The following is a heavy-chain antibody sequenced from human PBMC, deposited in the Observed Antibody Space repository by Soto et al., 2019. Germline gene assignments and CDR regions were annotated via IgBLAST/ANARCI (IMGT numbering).Heavy chain of an antibody. D-gene: IGHD2-2*01. CDR3: ANPFSDYCSSTSCYAYDAFDI. Sequence: EVQLLESGGGLVQPGGSLRLSCAASGFTFSSYAMSWVRQAPGKGMEWVSAISGSGGSTYYADSVKGRFTISRDNSKNTLYLQMNSLRAEDTAVYYCANPFSDYCSSTSCYAYDAFDIWGPGTMVTVSS. CDR1: GFTFSSYA. J-gene: IGHJ3*02. CDR2: ISGSGGST. V-gene: IGHV3-23*01.